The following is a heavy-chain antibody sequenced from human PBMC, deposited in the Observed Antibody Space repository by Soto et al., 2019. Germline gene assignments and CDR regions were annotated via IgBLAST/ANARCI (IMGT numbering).Heavy chain of an antibody. CDR2: IYYSGST. D-gene: IGHD3-22*01. V-gene: IGHV4-61*01. CDR3: ARANYYDSPFDY. J-gene: IGHJ4*02. Sequence: LPETLSLTCTVSGGSVSSGSYYWSWIRQPPGKGLEWIGYIYYSGSTNYNPSLKSRVTISVDTSKNQFSLKLSSVTAADTAVYYCARANYYDSPFDYWGQGTLVTVS. CDR1: GGSVSSGSYY.